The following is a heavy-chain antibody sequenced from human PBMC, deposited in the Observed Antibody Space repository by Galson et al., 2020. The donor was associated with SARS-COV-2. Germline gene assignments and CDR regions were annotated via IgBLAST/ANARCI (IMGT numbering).Heavy chain of an antibody. CDR2: INVGGNT. CDR3: ARGHRGVVPSPVLGLGPFYSYYYMDV. J-gene: IGHJ6*03. Sequence: SQTPSHTCAVHGGSFSVYYWTWIRQPPGKGLEWTGEINVGGNTNYSPSPRSRVTVSVATSKTQFSLNLRSVTAADTALYYCARGHRGVVPSPVLGLGPFYSYYYMDVWGKGTTVTVSS. CDR1: GGSFSVYY. D-gene: IGHD3-10*01. V-gene: IGHV4-34*01.